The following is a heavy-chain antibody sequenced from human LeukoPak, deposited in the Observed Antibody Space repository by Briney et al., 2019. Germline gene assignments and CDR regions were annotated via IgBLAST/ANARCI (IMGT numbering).Heavy chain of an antibody. CDR2: INPKSDGT. V-gene: IGHV1-2*02. J-gene: IGHJ4*02. CDR3: AREGSYQYYFDY. Sequence: ASVKVSCKASGYIFTDYYMHWVRQAPGQGLEWMGWINPKSDGTKYAQNFQGRVTMTWDTSISTAYMEVSRLTSDDTAVYYCAREGSYQYYFDYWGQGTLVTVSS. CDR1: GYIFTDYY. D-gene: IGHD1-26*01.